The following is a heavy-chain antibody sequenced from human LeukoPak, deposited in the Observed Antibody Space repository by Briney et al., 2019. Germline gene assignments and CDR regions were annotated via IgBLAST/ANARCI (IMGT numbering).Heavy chain of an antibody. V-gene: IGHV1-18*01. Sequence: ASVKVSCKASGYTFTSYGISWVRQAPGQGLEWMGWISAYNGYTNYAQKLQDRVTLTTDTSTSTAYMELRSLRSDDTAVYYCARQGPLYCGGDCYAFDIWGQGTMVTVSS. CDR2: ISAYNGYT. D-gene: IGHD2-21*02. J-gene: IGHJ3*02. CDR3: ARQGPLYCGGDCYAFDI. CDR1: GYTFTSYG.